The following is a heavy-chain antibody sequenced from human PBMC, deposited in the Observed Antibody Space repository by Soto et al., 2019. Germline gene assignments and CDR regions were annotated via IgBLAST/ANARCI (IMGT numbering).Heavy chain of an antibody. D-gene: IGHD3-10*01. CDR2: IKSKTDGGTT. CDR1: GFTFSNAW. Sequence: EVQLVESGGGLVKPGGSLRLSCAASGFTFSNAWMSWVRQAPGKGLEWVGRIKSKTDGGTTDYAAPVKGRFTISRDDSKNTLYLQMNTLKTEDTAVYYCTTDLGGADFDYWGQGTLVTVSS. CDR3: TTDLGGADFDY. V-gene: IGHV3-15*01. J-gene: IGHJ4*02.